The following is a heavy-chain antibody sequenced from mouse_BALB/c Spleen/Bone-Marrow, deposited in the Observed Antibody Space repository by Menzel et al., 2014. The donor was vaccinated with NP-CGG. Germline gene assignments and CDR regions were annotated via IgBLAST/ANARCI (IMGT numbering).Heavy chain of an antibody. CDR2: IDPSDSET. D-gene: IGHD1-1*01. CDR3: ARGYYGRTYGWYFDV. CDR1: GYTFTNYW. V-gene: IGHV1-69*02. Sequence: VQLQESGAEFVKPGAPVKLSCKASGYTFTNYWMNWAKQRPGRGLEWIGRIDPSDSETHYNQKFKDKATLTVDKSSSTAYIQLSSLTSEDSAVYYCARGYYGRTYGWYFDVWGAGTTVTVSS. J-gene: IGHJ1*01.